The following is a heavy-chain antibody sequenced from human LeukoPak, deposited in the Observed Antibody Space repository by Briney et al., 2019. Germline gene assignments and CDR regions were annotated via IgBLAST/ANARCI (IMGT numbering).Heavy chain of an antibody. CDR2: ISSSSSYI. Sequence: PGGSLRLSCAASGFTFSSYSMNWVRQAPGRGLEWVSSISSSSSYIYYADSVKGRFTIPRDNAKNSLYLQMNSLRAEDTAVYYCARAGNSFQWSPSDYWGQGTLVTVFS. V-gene: IGHV3-21*01. CDR1: GFTFSSYS. CDR3: ARAGNSFQWSPSDY. D-gene: IGHD4-23*01. J-gene: IGHJ4*02.